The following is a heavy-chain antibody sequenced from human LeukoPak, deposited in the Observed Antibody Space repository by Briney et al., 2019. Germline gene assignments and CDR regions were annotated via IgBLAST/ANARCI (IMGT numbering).Heavy chain of an antibody. Sequence: GGSLRLSCAASGFTFSSYAMSWVRQAPGRGLEWVSSISGSGGSPFHADSVKGRFTISRDNSKNTLYLQMNGLRAEDTALYYCAKKSGYSYGFVDYWGQGTLVTVSS. D-gene: IGHD5-18*01. J-gene: IGHJ4*02. V-gene: IGHV3-23*01. CDR1: GFTFSSYA. CDR3: AKKSGYSYGFVDY. CDR2: ISGSGGSP.